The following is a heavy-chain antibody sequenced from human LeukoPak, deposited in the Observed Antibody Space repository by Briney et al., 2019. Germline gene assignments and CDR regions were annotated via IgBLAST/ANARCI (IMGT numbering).Heavy chain of an antibody. D-gene: IGHD2-2*01. CDR3: ARDQEGQLQIIPYRYYYYYGMDV. Sequence: GASVKVSCKASGYTFTSYYMHWVRQAPGQGLEWMGIINPSGGSTSYAQKFQGRVTMTRDTSTSTVYMELSSLRSEDTAVYYCARDQEGQLQIIPYRYYYYYGMDVWGQGTTVTVSS. J-gene: IGHJ6*02. V-gene: IGHV1-46*01. CDR2: INPSGGST. CDR1: GYTFTSYY.